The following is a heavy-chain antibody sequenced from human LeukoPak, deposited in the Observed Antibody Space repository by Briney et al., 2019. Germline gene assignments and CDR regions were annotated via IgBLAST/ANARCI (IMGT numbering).Heavy chain of an antibody. J-gene: IGHJ6*04. CDR1: GGSFSGYY. CDR3: ARLPPGGYSYGYPYYYYGMDV. V-gene: IGHV4-34*01. Sequence: SETLSLTCAVYGGSFSGYYWSWIRQPPGKGLEWIGEINHSGSTNYNPSLKSRVTISVDTSKNQFSLKLSSVTAADTAVYYCARLPPGGYSYGYPYYYYGMDVWGKGTAVTVSS. D-gene: IGHD5-18*01. CDR2: INHSGST.